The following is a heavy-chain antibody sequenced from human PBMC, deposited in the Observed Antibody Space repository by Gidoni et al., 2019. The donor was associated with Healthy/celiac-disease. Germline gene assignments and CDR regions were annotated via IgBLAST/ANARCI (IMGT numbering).Heavy chain of an antibody. D-gene: IGHD3-10*01. Sequence: EVQLVESGGGLVQPGGSLRLSCPASGFPLGSYWMSWVRQAPGKGLEWVANIKQDGSEKYYVDSVKGRFTISRDNAKSSLYLQMNSLRAEDTAVYYCARERYGSGSYSFDYWGQGTLVTVSS. CDR2: IKQDGSEK. J-gene: IGHJ4*02. CDR3: ARERYGSGSYSFDY. V-gene: IGHV3-7*03. CDR1: GFPLGSYW.